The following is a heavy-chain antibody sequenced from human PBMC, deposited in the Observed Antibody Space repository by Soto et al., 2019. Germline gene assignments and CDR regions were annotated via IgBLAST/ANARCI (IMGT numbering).Heavy chain of an antibody. D-gene: IGHD6-19*01. J-gene: IGHJ5*02. CDR1: GGSFSGYY. Sequence: SETLSLTCAVYGGSFSGYYWTWIRQPPGTGLEWIGEINHSGSTNYNPSLKSRVTISVDTSKNQFSLKLTSVTAADTAVYYCARIAVGNWFEPWGQGTLVTVS. CDR3: ARIAVGNWFEP. V-gene: IGHV4-34*01. CDR2: INHSGST.